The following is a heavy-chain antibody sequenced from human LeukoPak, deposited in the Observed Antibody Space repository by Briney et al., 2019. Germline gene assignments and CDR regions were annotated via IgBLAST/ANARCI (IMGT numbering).Heavy chain of an antibody. V-gene: IGHV3-23*01. CDR2: ISGSGGST. D-gene: IGHD4-17*01. J-gene: IGHJ4*02. CDR3: AGNFGDHVRGLDY. Sequence: GGSLRLSCAASGFTFSSYAMSWVRQAPGKGLEWVSGISGSGGSTYYADSVKGRFTISRDNSKNTLYLQMNSLRVEDTAVYYCAGNFGDHVRGLDYWGQGTLVTVSS. CDR1: GFTFSSYA.